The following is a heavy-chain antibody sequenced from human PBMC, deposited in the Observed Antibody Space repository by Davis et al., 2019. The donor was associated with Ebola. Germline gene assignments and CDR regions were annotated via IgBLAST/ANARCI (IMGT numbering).Heavy chain of an antibody. CDR3: ARGGAVAGNYYFDY. Sequence: GESLKISCAASGFTFSSYAMSWVRQAPGKGLEWVSAISGSGGSTYYADSAKGRFTISRDNAKNSLYLQMNSLRDEDTAVYYCARGGAVAGNYYFDYWGQGTLVTVSS. CDR1: GFTFSSYA. V-gene: IGHV3-23*01. J-gene: IGHJ4*02. D-gene: IGHD6-19*01. CDR2: ISGSGGST.